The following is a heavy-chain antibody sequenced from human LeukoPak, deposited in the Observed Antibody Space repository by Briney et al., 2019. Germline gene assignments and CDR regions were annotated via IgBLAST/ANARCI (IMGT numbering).Heavy chain of an antibody. D-gene: IGHD6-13*01. J-gene: IGHJ4*02. Sequence: GGSLRLSCAASRFTFTSYSLNWVRQAPGKGLEWVSYISTSSSTIYYADSVKGRFTISRDNAKNSLYLQMNSLRAEDTAVYYCARDQWAYSSSWYERGYFDYWGQGTLVTVSS. CDR1: RFTFTSYS. CDR3: ARDQWAYSSSWYERGYFDY. CDR2: ISTSSSTI. V-gene: IGHV3-48*04.